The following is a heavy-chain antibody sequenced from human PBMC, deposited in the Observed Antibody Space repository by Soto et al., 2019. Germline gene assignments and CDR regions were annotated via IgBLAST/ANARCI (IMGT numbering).Heavy chain of an antibody. D-gene: IGHD5-12*01. CDR3: SRDRGYRRDDYVS. CDR1: GFTFSSYS. Sequence: GGSLRLSCAASGFTFSSYSMNWVRQAPGKGLEWVSSISSSSSYLYSPASEQGRFTVSRDNAKNSLYLQMNSLRAEDPAVYYCSRDRGYRRDDYVSWGQGTRVIVSS. CDR2: ISSSSSYL. V-gene: IGHV3-21*01. J-gene: IGHJ4*02.